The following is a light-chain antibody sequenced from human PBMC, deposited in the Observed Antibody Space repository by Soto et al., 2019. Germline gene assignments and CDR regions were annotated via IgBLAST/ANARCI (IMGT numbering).Light chain of an antibody. CDR3: NSLRVNHLYV. V-gene: IGLV2-14*03. CDR2: EVT. Sequence: QSVLTQPASVSGSPGQSITISCAGTRDDIGAYDYVSWYQQHPGNAPKLIIYEVTHRPAGISDRFSASKSGNTASLTISGLQAEDEADYYCNSLRVNHLYVFGSGTKLTVL. J-gene: IGLJ1*01. CDR1: RDDIGAYDY.